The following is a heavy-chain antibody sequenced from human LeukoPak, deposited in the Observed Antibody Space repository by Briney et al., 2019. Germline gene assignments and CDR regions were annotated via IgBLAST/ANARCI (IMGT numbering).Heavy chain of an antibody. CDR3: ARQPFSSGWYQGYFDY. J-gene: IGHJ4*02. CDR2: IKQDGSEK. Sequence: GGSLRLSCAASGFTFSSYWMSWVRQAPGKGLEWVANIKQDGSEKYYVDSVKGRFTISRDNAKNSLYLQMNSLRAEDTAVYYCARQPFSSGWYQGYFDYWGQGTLVTVSS. CDR1: GFTFSSYW. V-gene: IGHV3-7*01. D-gene: IGHD6-19*01.